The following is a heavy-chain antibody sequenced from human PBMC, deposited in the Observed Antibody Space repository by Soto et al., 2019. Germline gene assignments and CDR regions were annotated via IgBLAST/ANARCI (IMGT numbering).Heavy chain of an antibody. CDR1: AFTLRSYG. J-gene: IGHJ6*03. V-gene: IGHV3-30*18. Sequence: QVQLVESGGGAVQPGRSLRLSCTASAFTLRSYGMHWVRQAPGKGLGWVAVISHDGGNKYYADSVRGRFTISRDNSKNMIYLQMNSLRAEATAVYYCAKDPASAAGTFFDYYSCMDVWGKGTTVTVSS. CDR3: AKDPASAAGTFFDYYSCMDV. CDR2: ISHDGGNK. D-gene: IGHD6-13*01.